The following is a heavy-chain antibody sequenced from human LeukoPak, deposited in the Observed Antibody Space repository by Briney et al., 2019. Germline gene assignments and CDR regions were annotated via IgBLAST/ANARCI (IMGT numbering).Heavy chain of an antibody. D-gene: IGHD6-13*01. CDR2: ISGSGGST. CDR3: AKDKASSWYPPSPFDY. Sequence: PGGSLRLSCAASGFTFSSYAMSWVRQAPGKGLEWVSAISGSGGSTYYADSVKGRFTISRDNSKNTLYLQMNSLRAEDTAVYYCAKDKASSWYPPSPFDYWGQGTLVTVSS. J-gene: IGHJ4*02. V-gene: IGHV3-23*01. CDR1: GFTFSSYA.